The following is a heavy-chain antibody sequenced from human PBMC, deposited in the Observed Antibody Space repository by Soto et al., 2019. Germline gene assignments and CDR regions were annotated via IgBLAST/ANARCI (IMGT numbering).Heavy chain of an antibody. CDR2: ISRDGSHK. J-gene: IGHJ4*02. Sequence: LRLSCAASGFIFRNYAIHWVRQAPGKGLEWVAVISRDGSHKYYLDSVKGRFTISRDNSKDTVNLLMNSLRDDDSAMYYCARSRNSAVADSFDFWGQGTLVTVSS. CDR3: ARSRNSAVADSFDF. D-gene: IGHD1-26*01. CDR1: GFIFRNYA. V-gene: IGHV3-30*04.